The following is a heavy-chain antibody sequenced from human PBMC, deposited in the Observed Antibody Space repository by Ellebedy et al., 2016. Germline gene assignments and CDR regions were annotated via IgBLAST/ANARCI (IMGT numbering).Heavy chain of an antibody. V-gene: IGHV3-9*01. J-gene: IGHJ4*02. D-gene: IGHD3-10*01. CDR3: SKTSGYGSGSQPDY. CDR1: GFTFDDYA. CDR2: ISWNSGNI. Sequence: GGSLRLSCAASGFTFDDYAMHWVRQAPGKGLEWVSGISWNSGNIGYADSVKGRFTISRDNAKNSLYLQMNSLRAEDTALYYCSKTSGYGSGSQPDYWGQGTLVTVAS.